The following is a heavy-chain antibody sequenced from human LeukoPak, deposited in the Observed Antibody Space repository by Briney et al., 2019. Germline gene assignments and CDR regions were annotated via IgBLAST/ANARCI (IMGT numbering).Heavy chain of an antibody. CDR2: INSDGSST. J-gene: IGHJ6*03. D-gene: IGHD2-15*01. CDR1: GFTFSSYW. Sequence: GGSLRLSCAASGFTFSSYWMHWVRQAPGKGLVWVSRINSDGSSTSYADSVKGRFTISRDNAKNKLYLQMNSLRAEDTAVYYCARDGGGPGGYYYYMDVWGKGTTVTVSS. V-gene: IGHV3-74*01. CDR3: ARDGGGPGGYYYYMDV.